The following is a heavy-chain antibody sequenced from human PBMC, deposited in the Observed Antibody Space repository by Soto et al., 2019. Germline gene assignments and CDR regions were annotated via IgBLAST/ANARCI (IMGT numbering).Heavy chain of an antibody. V-gene: IGHV3-33*01. Sequence: QVQLVESGGGVVQPGRSLRLSCAASGFTFSSYGMHWVRQAPGKGLEWVAVIWYDGSNKYYADSVKGRFTISRDNSKNTLYLQMNSLRAEDTAVYYCARASRPHYYDSSGYPVNYWGQGTLVTVSS. D-gene: IGHD3-22*01. J-gene: IGHJ4*02. CDR2: IWYDGSNK. CDR1: GFTFSSYG. CDR3: ARASRPHYYDSSGYPVNY.